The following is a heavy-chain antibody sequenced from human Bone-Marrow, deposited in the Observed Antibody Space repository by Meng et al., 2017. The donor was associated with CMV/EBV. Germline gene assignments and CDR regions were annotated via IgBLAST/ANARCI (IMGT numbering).Heavy chain of an antibody. J-gene: IGHJ4*02. D-gene: IGHD3-3*01. CDR3: ARDRGGYDFWSGYWPTYYFDY. V-gene: IGHV3-7*01. CDR2: IKQDGSEK. CDR1: GFTFSSYW. Sequence: GESLKISCAASGFTFSSYWMSWVRQAPGKGLEWVANIKQDGSEKYYVDSVKGRFTISRDNAKNSLYLQMNSLRAEDTAVYYCARDRGGYDFWSGYWPTYYFDYWGQGPLVTGYS.